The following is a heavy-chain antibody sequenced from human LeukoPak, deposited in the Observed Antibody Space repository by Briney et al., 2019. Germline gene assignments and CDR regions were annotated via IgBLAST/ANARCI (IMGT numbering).Heavy chain of an antibody. D-gene: IGHD2-2*01. Sequence: PGGSLRLSCEASGFTFSNFAMSWVRPAPGKGLEWGSDISGSGSRTYYADSVKGRFTISRDNFKNTLYLQMNSLRDEDTAVCYSAKNSRYCSSTRCYNRNYFDYWGQGTLVTVSS. CDR3: AKNSRYCSSTRCYNRNYFDY. J-gene: IGHJ4*02. CDR1: GFTFSNFA. V-gene: IGHV3-23*01. CDR2: ISGSGSRT.